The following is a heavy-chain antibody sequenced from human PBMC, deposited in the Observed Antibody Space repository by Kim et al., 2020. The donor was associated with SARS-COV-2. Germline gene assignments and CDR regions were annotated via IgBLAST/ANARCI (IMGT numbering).Heavy chain of an antibody. J-gene: IGHJ4*01. Sequence: GGSLRLSCVGFGFTFRDAWIYWVRQAPGKGLEWVGRVESKSAGGTIKYTAPVEARFTIPRDDSKNTVYLQMNSLKTEDTAMYYCTTYSTGSCDNWGHGT. CDR2: VESKSAGGTI. V-gene: IGHV3-15*04. CDR3: TTYSTGSCDN. CDR1: GFTFRDAW. D-gene: IGHD1-26*01.